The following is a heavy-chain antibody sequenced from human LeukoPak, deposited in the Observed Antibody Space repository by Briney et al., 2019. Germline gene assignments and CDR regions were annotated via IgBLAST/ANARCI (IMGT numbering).Heavy chain of an antibody. J-gene: IGHJ4*02. CDR2: ISGRDGNT. Sequence: GGSLRLSCAASGFTFYNYAMSWVRQAPGKGLEWVSAISGRDGNTYYADSVKGRFTISRVSSKSTLYLQMNSLRAEDTAVYYCARGIAVAGYDYWGQGTLVTVSS. CDR3: ARGIAVAGYDY. V-gene: IGHV3-23*01. D-gene: IGHD6-19*01. CDR1: GFTFYNYA.